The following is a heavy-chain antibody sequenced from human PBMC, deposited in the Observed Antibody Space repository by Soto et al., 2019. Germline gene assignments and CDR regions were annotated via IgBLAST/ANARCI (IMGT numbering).Heavy chain of an antibody. CDR3: TRGRGYRYDS. J-gene: IGHJ4*02. D-gene: IGHD5-18*01. V-gene: IGHV4-30-4*01. CDR1: GGSINSGDYY. Sequence: QMQLQESGPGLVKPSQTLSLTCTVSGGSINSGDYYWTWVRQPPGKGLEWIGYISYSGSTYYNPSLKSRLTISVDTAKNPFSLKLNYVTAADTAVYFCTRGRGYRYDSWGQGTLVTVAS. CDR2: ISYSGST.